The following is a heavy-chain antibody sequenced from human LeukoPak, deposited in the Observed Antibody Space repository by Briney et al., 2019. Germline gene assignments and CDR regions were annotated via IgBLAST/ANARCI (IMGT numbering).Heavy chain of an antibody. J-gene: IGHJ4*02. CDR1: GFTFSSYG. V-gene: IGHV3-33*06. CDR2: IWYDGSNK. Sequence: GGSLRLSCAASGFTFSSYGMHWVRQAPGKGLEWVAVIWYDGSNKYYADSVKGRFTISRDNSKNTLYLQMNSLRAEDTAVYYCAKGSGIAVAGRILEWAWESIPPDYWGQGTLVTVSS. D-gene: IGHD6-19*01. CDR3: AKGSGIAVAGRILEWAWESIPPDY.